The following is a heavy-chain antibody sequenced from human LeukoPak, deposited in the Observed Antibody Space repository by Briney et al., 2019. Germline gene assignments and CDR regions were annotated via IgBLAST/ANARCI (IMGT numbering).Heavy chain of an antibody. Sequence: GGSLRLSCAASGFTFSSYGMHWVRQAPGKGLEWVAVIWYDGSNKYYADSVKGRFTISRDNSKNTLYLQMNSLRAEDTAVYYCARQPFSISSGWSNYYYYYMDVWGKGTTVTVS. CDR2: IWYDGSNK. J-gene: IGHJ6*03. CDR1: GFTFSSYG. CDR3: ARQPFSISSGWSNYYYYYMDV. V-gene: IGHV3-33*01. D-gene: IGHD6-19*01.